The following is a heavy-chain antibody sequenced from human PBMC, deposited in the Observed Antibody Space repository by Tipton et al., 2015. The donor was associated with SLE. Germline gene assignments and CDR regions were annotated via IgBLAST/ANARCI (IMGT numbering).Heavy chain of an antibody. CDR2: ISSGGNT. CDR1: GFTFSSYW. Sequence: SLRLSCAASGFTFSSYWMSWVRQAPGKGLEWVSLISSGGNTYYADSVKGRFTISRDNSKNTVHLQMNSLRGEDTAVYYCAKENDFWGQGTLVTVSS. V-gene: IGHV3-23*03. J-gene: IGHJ4*02. CDR3: AKENDF.